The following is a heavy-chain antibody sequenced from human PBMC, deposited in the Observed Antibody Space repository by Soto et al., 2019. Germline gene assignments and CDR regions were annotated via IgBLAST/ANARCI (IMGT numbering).Heavy chain of an antibody. CDR1: EDMITRYL. CDR2: IDPSDSYT. CDR3: ASHNFFCGGDCNSSGMHV. D-gene: IGHD2-21*02. V-gene: IGHV5-10-1*01. J-gene: IGHJ6*02. Sequence: GESMTMACRGSEDMITRYLINWLRQISFGVLEWLGRIDPSDSYTKYNPSFQGHVTISADKSTSTAYLQWSSLRASDTAVYYCASHNFFCGGDCNSSGMHVWGQGNKVTGSS.